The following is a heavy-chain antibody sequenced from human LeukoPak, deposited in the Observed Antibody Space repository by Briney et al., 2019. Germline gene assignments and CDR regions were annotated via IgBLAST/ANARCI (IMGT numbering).Heavy chain of an antibody. J-gene: IGHJ5*02. D-gene: IGHD3-10*01. Sequence: PGGSLRLSCVASGFTFSNHAMSWVRQAPGKGLEWVSAISGSGGSTYYADSAKGRFTISRDNSKNTLYLQMNSLRAEDTAVYYCAKDFSYYYGSGSYYWGNWFDPWGQGTLVTVSS. CDR1: GFTFSNHA. CDR3: AKDFSYYYGSGSYYWGNWFDP. V-gene: IGHV3-23*01. CDR2: ISGSGGST.